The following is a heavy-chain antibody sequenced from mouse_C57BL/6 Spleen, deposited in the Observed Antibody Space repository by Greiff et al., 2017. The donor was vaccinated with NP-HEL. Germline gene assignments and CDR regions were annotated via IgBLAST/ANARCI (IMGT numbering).Heavy chain of an antibody. CDR2: IDPEDGDT. CDR3: TTPLAFYAMDY. J-gene: IGHJ4*01. D-gene: IGHD6-1*01. CDR1: GFNIKDYY. Sequence: EVQLQQSGAELVRPGASVKLSCTASGFNIKDYYMHWVKQRPEQGLEWIGRIDPEDGDTEYAPKFQGKATMTADTSSNTAYRQLSSLTSEDTAVYYCTTPLAFYAMDYWGQGTSVTVSS. V-gene: IGHV14-1*01.